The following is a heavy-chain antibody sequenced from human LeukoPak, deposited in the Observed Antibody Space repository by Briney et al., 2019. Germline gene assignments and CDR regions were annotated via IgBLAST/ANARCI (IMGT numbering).Heavy chain of an antibody. CDR1: GGSFSGYY. V-gene: IGHV4-34*01. Sequence: SETLSLTCAVYGGSFSGYYWSWIRQPPGKGLEWIGEINHSGSTNYNPSLKSRVTISVDTSKDQFSLKLSSVTAADTAVYYCARGPSMYSSGWYYWGQGTLVTVSS. J-gene: IGHJ4*02. CDR3: ARGPSMYSSGWYY. D-gene: IGHD6-19*01. CDR2: INHSGST.